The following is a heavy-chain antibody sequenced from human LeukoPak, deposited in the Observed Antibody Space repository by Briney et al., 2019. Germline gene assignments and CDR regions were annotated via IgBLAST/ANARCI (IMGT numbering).Heavy chain of an antibody. Sequence: PGGFLRLSCAASGFTFSSYAMSWVRQAPGKGLEWVSAISGSGGSTYYADSVKGRFTISRDNSKNTLYLQMNSLRAEDTAVHYCAKGTGIVGATSDAFDIWGQGTMVTVSS. CDR1: GFTFSSYA. V-gene: IGHV3-23*01. CDR3: AKGTGIVGATSDAFDI. CDR2: ISGSGGST. J-gene: IGHJ3*02. D-gene: IGHD1-26*01.